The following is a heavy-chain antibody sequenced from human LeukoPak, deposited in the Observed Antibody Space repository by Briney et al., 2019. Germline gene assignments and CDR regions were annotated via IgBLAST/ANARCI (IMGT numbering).Heavy chain of an antibody. Sequence: SETLSLTCTVSGGSISTYYWSWIRQPPGKGLEWIGYMYNSGSTNYNPSFKSRVTISIDTSKNQVSLRLSSVTAADTAVYYCGRQGSGGRSFDVWGQGTMVTVSS. V-gene: IGHV4-59*08. CDR3: GRQGSGGRSFDV. CDR2: MYNSGST. J-gene: IGHJ3*01. D-gene: IGHD1-26*01. CDR1: GGSISTYY.